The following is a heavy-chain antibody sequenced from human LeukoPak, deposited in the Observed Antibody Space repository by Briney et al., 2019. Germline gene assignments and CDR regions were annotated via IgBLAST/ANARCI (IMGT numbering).Heavy chain of an antibody. CDR1: GYTFTSYD. J-gene: IGHJ4*02. V-gene: IGHV1-8*03. CDR2: MNPNSGNT. D-gene: IGHD6-19*01. Sequence: ASVKVSCKASGYTFTSYDINWVRQATGQGLEWMGWMNPNSGNTGYAQKFQGRVTITRNTSISTANMELSSLRSEDTAVYYCARGRVIAVAGLDYWGQGTLVTVSS. CDR3: ARGRVIAVAGLDY.